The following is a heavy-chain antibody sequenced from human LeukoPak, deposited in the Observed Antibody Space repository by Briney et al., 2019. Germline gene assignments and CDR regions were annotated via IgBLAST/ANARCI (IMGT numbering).Heavy chain of an antibody. CDR1: GLTFNSYS. CDR3: ARGDYYDSNATPDY. D-gene: IGHD3-22*01. Sequence: KAGGSLRLPCAASGLTFNSYSMNWVRQAPGKGLEWGSSLGSSSSYIEDADSVKGRFTISRDNAKNSLSLQMNSLRAEDTAVHYCARGDYYDSNATPDYWGQGTLVTVSS. CDR2: LGSSSSYI. V-gene: IGHV3-21*01. J-gene: IGHJ4*02.